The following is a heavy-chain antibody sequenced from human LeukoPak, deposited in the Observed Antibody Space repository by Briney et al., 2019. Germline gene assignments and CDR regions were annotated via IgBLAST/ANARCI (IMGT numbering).Heavy chain of an antibody. J-gene: IGHJ4*02. V-gene: IGHV1-69*04. CDR3: ARGYCSGGSCYWPLDY. Sequence: SVKVSCKASGGTFSSYAISWVRQAPGQGLEWMGRIIPILGIANYAQKFQGRVTITADKSTSTAYMELSSLRSEDTAVYYCARGYCSGGSCYWPLDYWGQGTLVTVSS. CDR2: IIPILGIA. D-gene: IGHD2-15*01. CDR1: GGTFSSYA.